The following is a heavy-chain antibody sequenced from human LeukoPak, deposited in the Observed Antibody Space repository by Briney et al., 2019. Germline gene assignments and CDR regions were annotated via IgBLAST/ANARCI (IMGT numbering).Heavy chain of an antibody. CDR3: ARGPSVCSSTSCYVNWFDP. CDR2: INHSGST. J-gene: IGHJ5*02. V-gene: IGHV4-34*01. CDR1: GGSFSGYY. D-gene: IGHD2-2*01. Sequence: SETLSLTCAVYGGSFSGYYWSWIRQPPGKGLEWIGEINHSGSTNYNPSLKSRVTISVDTSKHQFSLKLSSVTAADTAVYYCARGPSVCSSTSCYVNWFDPWGQGTLVTVSS.